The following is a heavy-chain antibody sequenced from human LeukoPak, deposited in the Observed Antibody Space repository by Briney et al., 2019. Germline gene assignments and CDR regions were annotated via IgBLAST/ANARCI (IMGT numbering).Heavy chain of an antibody. V-gene: IGHV3-30-3*01. D-gene: IGHD1-26*01. Sequence: GGSLRLSCAASGLTFSSYAMHWVRQAPGKGLEWVAVISYDGSNKYYADSVKGRFTISRDNSKNTLYLQMNSLRAEDTAVYYCAREISGSYDLGPKYFDYWGQGTLVTVSS. CDR3: AREISGSYDLGPKYFDY. J-gene: IGHJ4*02. CDR1: GLTFSSYA. CDR2: ISYDGSNK.